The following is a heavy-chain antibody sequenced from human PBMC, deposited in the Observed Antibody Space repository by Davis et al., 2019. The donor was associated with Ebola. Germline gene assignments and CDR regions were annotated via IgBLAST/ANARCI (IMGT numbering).Heavy chain of an antibody. D-gene: IGHD6-19*01. CDR3: ARDPRGWAVAGFDY. CDR2: ISYDGSNK. Sequence: GESLKISCAASGFTFSSYGMHWVRQAPGKGLEWVAVISYDGSNKYYADSVKGRFTISRDNAKNSLYLQMNSLRAEDTAVYYCARDPRGWAVAGFDYWGQGTLVTVSS. V-gene: IGHV3-30*03. J-gene: IGHJ4*02. CDR1: GFTFSSYG.